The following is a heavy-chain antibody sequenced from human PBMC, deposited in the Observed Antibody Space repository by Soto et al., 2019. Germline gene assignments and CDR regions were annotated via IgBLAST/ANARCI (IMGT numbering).Heavy chain of an antibody. Sequence: GGSLRLSCAASGFTFSNAWMSWVRQAPGKGLEWVGRIKSKTDGGTTDYAAPVKGRFTISRDNSKNTLYLQMNSLKTEDTAVYYCSTALGQSIAARPDAFDIWGQGPMVTVSS. CDR3: STALGQSIAARPDAFDI. CDR2: IKSKTDGGTT. D-gene: IGHD6-6*01. CDR1: GFTFSNAW. V-gene: IGHV3-15*01. J-gene: IGHJ3*02.